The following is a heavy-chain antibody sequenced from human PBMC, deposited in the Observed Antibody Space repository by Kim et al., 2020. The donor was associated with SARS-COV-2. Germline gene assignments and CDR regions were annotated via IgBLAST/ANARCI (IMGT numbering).Heavy chain of an antibody. V-gene: IGHV1-18*04. D-gene: IGHD3-10*01. CDR1: GYTFTSYG. Sequence: ASVKVSCKASGYTFTSYGISWVRQAPGQGLEWMGWISAYNGNTNYAQKLQGRVTMTTDTSTSTAYMELRSLRSDDTAVYYCARPKGSGSYPGWFDPWGQGTLVTVSS. J-gene: IGHJ5*02. CDR2: ISAYNGNT. CDR3: ARPKGSGSYPGWFDP.